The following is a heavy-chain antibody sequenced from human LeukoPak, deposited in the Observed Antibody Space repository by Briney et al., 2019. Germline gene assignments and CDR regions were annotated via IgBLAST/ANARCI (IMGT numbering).Heavy chain of an antibody. Sequence: ASQTLSLTCTVSGGSISSGCYYWSWIRQPPGKGLELIVYIDYSGSTYYNPSLKSRVTISVDTSKNQSSLKLSSVTAADTAVYYCARSERGYDYYFDYWGQGTLVTVSS. CDR3: ARSERGYDYYFDY. CDR1: GGSISSGCYY. D-gene: IGHD5-12*01. J-gene: IGHJ4*02. CDR2: IDYSGST. V-gene: IGHV4-30-4*08.